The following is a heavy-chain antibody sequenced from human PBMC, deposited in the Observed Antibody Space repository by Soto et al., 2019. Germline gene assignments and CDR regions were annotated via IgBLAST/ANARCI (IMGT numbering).Heavy chain of an antibody. D-gene: IGHD2-21*02. Sequence: EVQLVESGGGLIQPGGSLRLSCAASGFTVSSKYMTWVRQAPGKGLEWVSVIYSGGSTYYADSVKGRFTIPRDNSKNTLYLQMNSLRAEDTAVYFCASAAVTAPDYWGQGTPVTVSS. J-gene: IGHJ4*02. CDR2: IYSGGST. CDR1: GFTVSSKY. V-gene: IGHV3-53*01. CDR3: ASAAVTAPDY.